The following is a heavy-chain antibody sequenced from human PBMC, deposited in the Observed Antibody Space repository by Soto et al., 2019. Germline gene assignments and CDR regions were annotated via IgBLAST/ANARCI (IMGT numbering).Heavy chain of an antibody. V-gene: IGHV3-23*04. J-gene: IGHJ4*02. D-gene: IGHD3-22*01. Sequence: EVRLVESGGGLVQPGGSLRLSCAASGFTFSSYAMSWVRQAPGKGLEWVSAISGSGGSTYYADSVKGRFTISRDNSKNTLYLQMNSLRAEDTAVYYCAKGMMYYYDSSGYYNYWGQGTLVTVSS. CDR1: GFTFSSYA. CDR3: AKGMMYYYDSSGYYNY. CDR2: ISGSGGST.